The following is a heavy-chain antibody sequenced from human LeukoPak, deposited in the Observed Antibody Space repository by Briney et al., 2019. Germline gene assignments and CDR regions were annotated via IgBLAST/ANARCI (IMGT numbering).Heavy chain of an antibody. CDR3: ARDDYGGNSVGLYYYYYMDV. CDR2: IIPIFGTA. D-gene: IGHD4-23*01. V-gene: IGHV1-69*13. J-gene: IGHJ6*03. Sequence: SVKVSCKASGYTFTGYYMHWVRQAPGQGLEWMGGIIPIFGTANYAQKFQGRVTITADESTSTAYMELSSLRSEDTAVYYCARDDYGGNSVGLYYYYYMDVWGKGTTVTVSS. CDR1: GYTFTGYY.